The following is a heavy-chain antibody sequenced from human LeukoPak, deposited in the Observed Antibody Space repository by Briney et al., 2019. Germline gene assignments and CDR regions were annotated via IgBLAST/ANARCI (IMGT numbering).Heavy chain of an antibody. V-gene: IGHV4-59*01. CDR1: GGSISTYY. Sequence: SETLSLTCTVSGGSISTYYWSWIRQPPGKGLEWIGYVYYSGSTNYNPSLKSRVTISADTSKNQFSLRLRSVTAADTAVYYCARGLDNRKSGRRFDVFEIWGQGTMVTVSS. J-gene: IGHJ3*02. CDR3: ARGLDNRKSGRRFDVFEI. CDR2: VYYSGST. D-gene: IGHD1-14*01.